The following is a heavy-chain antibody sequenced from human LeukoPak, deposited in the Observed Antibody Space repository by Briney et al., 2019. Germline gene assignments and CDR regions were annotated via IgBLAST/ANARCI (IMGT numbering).Heavy chain of an antibody. Sequence: ASVKVSCKASGYTFTSYDINWVRQATGQGLEWMGWMNPNSGNTGYAQKFQGRVTMTRNTSISTAYMELSSLSSEDTAVYYCARNSMVRGVILGYYYYGMDVWGQGTTVTVSS. V-gene: IGHV1-8*01. J-gene: IGHJ6*02. CDR2: MNPNSGNT. D-gene: IGHD3-10*01. CDR3: ARNSMVRGVILGYYYYGMDV. CDR1: GYTFTSYD.